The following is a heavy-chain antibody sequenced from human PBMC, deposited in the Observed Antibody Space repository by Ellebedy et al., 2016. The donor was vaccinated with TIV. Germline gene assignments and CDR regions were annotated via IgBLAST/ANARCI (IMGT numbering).Heavy chain of an antibody. CDR3: VRDELYSSTWYHYFDY. Sequence: PWESLKISCAASGFTFSSYAASWVRQAPGKGLEWVAGLNANGVVIAYADSVKGRSTISRDDAKNSLYLQMDSLRDEDTAVYYCVRDELYSSTWYHYFDYWGQGTLVTVSS. V-gene: IGHV3-23*01. D-gene: IGHD6-13*01. J-gene: IGHJ4*02. CDR1: GFTFSSYA. CDR2: LNANGVVI.